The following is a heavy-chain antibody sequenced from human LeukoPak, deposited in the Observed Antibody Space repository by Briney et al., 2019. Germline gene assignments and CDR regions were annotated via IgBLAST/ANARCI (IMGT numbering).Heavy chain of an antibody. V-gene: IGHV3-30*04. CDR2: ISYDGSNK. CDR1: GFTFSSYA. J-gene: IGHJ4*02. CDR3: ARDQGQEIVGATFDY. Sequence: PGGSLRLSCAASGFTFSSYAMHWVRQAPGKGLEWVAVISYDGSNKYYADSVKGRFTISRDNSKNTLYLQMNSLRAEDTAVYYCARDQGQEIVGATFDYWGQGTLVTVSS. D-gene: IGHD1-26*01.